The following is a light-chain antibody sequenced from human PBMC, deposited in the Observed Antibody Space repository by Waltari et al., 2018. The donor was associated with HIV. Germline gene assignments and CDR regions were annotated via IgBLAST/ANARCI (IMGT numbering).Light chain of an antibody. CDR3: QQYFNAPIT. CDR2: WAS. Sequence: DIVMTQSPDSLALSLRERATINCKSIRSILYNSNNKNYLAWYQQKPGQPPQLLIYWASTREFGVPDRFSGSGSGTNFTLTISSLQTEDVAVYYCQQYFNAPITFGGGTRVEI. J-gene: IGKJ4*01. V-gene: IGKV4-1*01. CDR1: RSILYNSNNKNY.